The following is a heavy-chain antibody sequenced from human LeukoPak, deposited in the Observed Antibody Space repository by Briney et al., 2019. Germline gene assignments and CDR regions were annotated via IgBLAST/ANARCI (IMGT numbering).Heavy chain of an antibody. J-gene: IGHJ5*02. CDR1: GFTVSSNY. CDR3: ARGLYCSSTSCYETNWFDP. D-gene: IGHD2-2*01. V-gene: IGHV3-53*01. CDR2: IYSGGST. Sequence: GGSLRLSCAASGFTVSSNYMGWVRQAPGKGLEWVSVIYSGGSTYYADSVKGRFTISRDNSKNTLYLQMNSLRAEDTAVYYCARGLYCSSTSCYETNWFDPWGQGTLVTVSS.